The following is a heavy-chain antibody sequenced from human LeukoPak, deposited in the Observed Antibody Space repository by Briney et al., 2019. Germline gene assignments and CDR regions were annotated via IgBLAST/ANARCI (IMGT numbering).Heavy chain of an antibody. CDR2: ISAYNGNT. Sequence: ASVKVSCKASGYTFIRYGISWVRQAPGQGLEWMGWISAYNGNTDYAQKLQGRVTMTTDTSTSTAYMELRSLRSDDTAVYYCAREYYYDNSGYYGDAFDIWGQGTMVTVSS. D-gene: IGHD3-22*01. CDR1: GYTFIRYG. V-gene: IGHV1-18*01. CDR3: AREYYYDNSGYYGDAFDI. J-gene: IGHJ3*02.